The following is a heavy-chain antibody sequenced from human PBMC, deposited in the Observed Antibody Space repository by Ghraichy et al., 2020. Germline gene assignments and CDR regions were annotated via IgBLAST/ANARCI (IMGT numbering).Heavy chain of an antibody. V-gene: IGHV4-31*01. CDR2: VYYIGST. J-gene: IGHJ3*02. CDR1: GGSINSGGYS. Sequence: SETLSLTCTVSGGSINSGGYSWSWIRQHPGKGLEGIGYVYYIGSTYSNPSLMSPVTISADTSKNQFSLKLSSVTAADTAVYYCAGDDSETDAFDIWGQGTMVTVSS. D-gene: IGHD1-14*01. CDR3: AGDDSETDAFDI.